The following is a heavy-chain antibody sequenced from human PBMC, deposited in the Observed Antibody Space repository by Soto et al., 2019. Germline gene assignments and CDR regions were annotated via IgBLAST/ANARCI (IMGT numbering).Heavy chain of an antibody. V-gene: IGHV3-23*01. CDR1: GFTFSSYA. D-gene: IGHD4-17*01. Sequence: GGSLRLSCAASGFTFSSYAMSWVRQAPGKGLEWVSAISGGGGSTYYADSVKGRFTISRDNSKNTLYLQMNSLRAEDTAVYYCAKDGIDNTVTTPNEFDYWGQGTLVTVSS. CDR2: ISGGGGST. J-gene: IGHJ4*02. CDR3: AKDGIDNTVTTPNEFDY.